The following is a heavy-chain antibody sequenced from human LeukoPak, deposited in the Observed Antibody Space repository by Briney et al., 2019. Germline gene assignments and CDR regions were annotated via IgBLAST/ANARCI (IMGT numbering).Heavy chain of an antibody. CDR2: ISWDGGST. J-gene: IGHJ4*02. Sequence: GGSLRLSCAASGFTFDDYTMHWVRQAPGKGLEWVSLISWDGGSTYYADSVKGRFTISRDNSKNSLYLQMNSLRTEDTALYYCAKAPTAYGDPTRPYYFDYWGQGTLVTVSS. V-gene: IGHV3-43*01. CDR3: AKAPTAYGDPTRPYYFDY. D-gene: IGHD4-17*01. CDR1: GFTFDDYT.